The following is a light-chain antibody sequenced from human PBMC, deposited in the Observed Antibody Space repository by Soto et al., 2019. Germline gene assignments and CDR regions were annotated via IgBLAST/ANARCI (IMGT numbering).Light chain of an antibody. J-gene: IGLJ2*01. CDR1: SSNIGSNT. Sequence: QSVLTQPPSASGTPGQRVTISCSGSSSNIGSNTVNWYQQLPGTAPKLLIYSNNKRHSGVPDRFSGSKSGTSASLAISGLQSEDEADYYCAAWDDSLNGPGVVFGGGTKLTV. CDR3: AAWDDSLNGPGVV. V-gene: IGLV1-44*01. CDR2: SNN.